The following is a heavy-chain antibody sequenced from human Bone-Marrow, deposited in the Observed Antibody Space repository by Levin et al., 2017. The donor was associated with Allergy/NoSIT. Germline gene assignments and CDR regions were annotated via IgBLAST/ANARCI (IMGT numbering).Heavy chain of an antibody. V-gene: IGHV4-59*01. CDR2: FYYSGRT. J-gene: IGHJ4*02. Sequence: GSLRLSCNVSGDSITIYHWNWIRQPPGKELEWIGHFYYSGRTTYNPSLKSRVTMSADTSKNQFSLKVTSVTAADTAVYYCARGDDSTIDYWGQGILVTVSS. D-gene: IGHD1-1*01. CDR1: GDSITIYH. CDR3: ARGDDSTIDY.